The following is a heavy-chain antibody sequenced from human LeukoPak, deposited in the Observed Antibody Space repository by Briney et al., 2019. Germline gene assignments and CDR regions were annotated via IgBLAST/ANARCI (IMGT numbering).Heavy chain of an antibody. J-gene: IGHJ4*02. CDR2: ISYDGSNK. Sequence: GGSLRLSCAASGFTFSNFGMHWVRQAPGKGLEWVAVISYDGSNKYYVDSVKGRFTISRDNSENTLYLQMHSLSAEDTAVFYCAREERSYSLDYWGQGTLVTVSS. CDR1: GFTFSNFG. D-gene: IGHD3-10*01. V-gene: IGHV3-30*03. CDR3: AREERSYSLDY.